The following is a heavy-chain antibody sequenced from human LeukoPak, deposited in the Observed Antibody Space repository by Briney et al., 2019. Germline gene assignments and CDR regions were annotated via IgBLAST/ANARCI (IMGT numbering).Heavy chain of an antibody. V-gene: IGHV3-23*01. J-gene: IGHJ3*02. CDR1: GFTFSSYA. CDR2: ISGSGGST. Sequence: PGGSLRLSCAASGFTFSSYAMSWVRQAPGKGLEWVSAISGSGGSTYYADSVKGRFTISRDNSKNTLYLQMNSLRAEDTAVYYCARTYCYDSSGYSDAFDIWGQGTMVTVSS. D-gene: IGHD3-22*01. CDR3: ARTYCYDSSGYSDAFDI.